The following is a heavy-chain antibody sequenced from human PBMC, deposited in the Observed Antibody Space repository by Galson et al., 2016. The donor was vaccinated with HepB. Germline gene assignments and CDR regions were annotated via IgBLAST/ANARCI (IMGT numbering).Heavy chain of an antibody. CDR3: ARVLYGGKGEIDY. V-gene: IGHV3-30*03. J-gene: IGHJ4*02. Sequence: SLRLSCAVSGFTFNNFVMHWVRQAPGKGLEGVAVISYDGTYKYYADSVKGRFTISRDNSKKTLYLQMSSLRSEDTAVYYCARVLYGGKGEIDYWGQGTLVTVSS. CDR2: ISYDGTYK. D-gene: IGHD4-23*01. CDR1: GFTFNNFV.